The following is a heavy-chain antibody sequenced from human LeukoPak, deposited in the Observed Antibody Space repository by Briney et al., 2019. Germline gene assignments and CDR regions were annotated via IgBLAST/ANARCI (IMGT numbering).Heavy chain of an antibody. CDR2: ISGSGGST. V-gene: IGHV3-23*01. Sequence: GGSLRLSCAASGSTFSIYAMSWVRQAPGKGLEWVSAISGSGGSTYYADSVKGRFTISRDNSKNTLYLQMNSLRAEDTAVYYCAKVPYYDFWSGYYFWDYWGQGTLVTVSS. D-gene: IGHD3-3*01. CDR3: AKVPYYDFWSGYYFWDY. CDR1: GSTFSIYA. J-gene: IGHJ4*02.